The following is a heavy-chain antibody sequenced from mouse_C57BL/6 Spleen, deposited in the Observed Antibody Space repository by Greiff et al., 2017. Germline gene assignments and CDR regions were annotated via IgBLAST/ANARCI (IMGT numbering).Heavy chain of an antibody. CDR3: ARSEYYGSSDY. V-gene: IGHV1-54*01. CDR2: INPGSGGT. CDR1: GYAFTNYL. J-gene: IGHJ2*01. D-gene: IGHD1-1*01. Sequence: QVQLQQSGAELVRPGTSVKVSCKASGYAFTNYLIEWVKQRPGQGLEWIGVINPGSGGTNYNEKFKGKATLTADESSSTAYMQLSSLTSEDSAVYFCARSEYYGSSDYWGQGTTLTVSS.